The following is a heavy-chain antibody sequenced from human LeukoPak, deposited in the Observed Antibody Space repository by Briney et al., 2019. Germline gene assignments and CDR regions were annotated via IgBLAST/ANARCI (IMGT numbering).Heavy chain of an antibody. CDR1: GFTFSDYY. V-gene: IGHV3-7*01. CDR2: IKQDGSET. CDR3: ARGGSGYSYGKIDS. J-gene: IGHJ4*02. D-gene: IGHD5-18*01. Sequence: GGSLRLSCAASGFTFSDYYMSWIRQAPGKGLEWVANIKQDGSETYCVDSVKGRFTISRDNAKNSLYLQMNSLRDEDTAVYYCARGGSGYSYGKIDSWGQGILVTVSS.